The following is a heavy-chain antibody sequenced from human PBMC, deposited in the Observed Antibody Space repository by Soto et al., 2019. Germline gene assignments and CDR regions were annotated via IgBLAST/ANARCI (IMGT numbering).Heavy chain of an antibody. J-gene: IGHJ5*02. V-gene: IGHV1-18*01. CDR1: GYTFTSYG. Sequence: QVQLVQSGAEVKKPGASVKVSCKASGYTFTSYGISWVRQAPGQGLEWMGWISAYNGNTNYAQKLQGRVTMTTDTCTRTAYMGLRSLRSDDTAVYYCARVLLARDRRQLPRGGDNWFDPWGQGTLVTVSS. D-gene: IGHD2-2*01. CDR3: ARVLLARDRRQLPRGGDNWFDP. CDR2: ISAYNGNT.